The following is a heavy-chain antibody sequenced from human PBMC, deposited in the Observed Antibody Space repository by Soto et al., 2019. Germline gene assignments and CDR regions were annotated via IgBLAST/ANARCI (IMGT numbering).Heavy chain of an antibody. CDR3: AATNYDYVWGSYRYTATIHFDY. CDR1: GGTFSSYA. CDR2: TITIFGTA. D-gene: IGHD3-16*02. Sequence: SVKVSCKASGGTFSSYAISWVRQAPGQGLEWMGGTITIFGTANYAQKFQGRVTITADKSTSTAYMELSSLRSEDTAVYYCAATNYDYVWGSYRYTATIHFDYWGQGTLVNVYS. J-gene: IGHJ4*02. V-gene: IGHV1-69*06.